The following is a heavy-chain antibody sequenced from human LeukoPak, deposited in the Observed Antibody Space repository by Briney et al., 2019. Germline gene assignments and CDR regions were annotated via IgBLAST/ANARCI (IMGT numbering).Heavy chain of an antibody. CDR2: ISYDGSNK. Sequence: GGSLRLSCAASGFTFSTDAMHWVRQAPGKGLEWVAVISYDGSNKYYADSVKGRFTISRDNSKNTLYLQMNSLRAEDTAVYYCARSRRRELLRTYFDYWGQGTLVTVSS. CDR3: ARSRRRELLRTYFDY. J-gene: IGHJ4*02. V-gene: IGHV3-30*04. D-gene: IGHD1-26*01. CDR1: GFTFSTDA.